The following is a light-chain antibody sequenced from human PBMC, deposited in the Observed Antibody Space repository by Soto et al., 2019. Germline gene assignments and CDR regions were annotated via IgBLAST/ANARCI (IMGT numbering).Light chain of an antibody. CDR1: SSDVGGYNY. Sequence: QSALTQPASVSGSPGQSITISCTGTSSDVGGYNYVSWYQQHPGKAPKLMIYEVSNRPSGVSNRFSGSKSGNTASLTISGRQAEDEADDYCSSYTSSSIDYVFGTGTKVTVL. CDR2: EVS. J-gene: IGLJ1*01. V-gene: IGLV2-14*01. CDR3: SSYTSSSIDYV.